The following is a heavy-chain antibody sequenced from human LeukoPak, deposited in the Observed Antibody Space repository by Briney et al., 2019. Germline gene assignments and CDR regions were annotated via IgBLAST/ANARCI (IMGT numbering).Heavy chain of an antibody. Sequence: GGSLTLSCAASGFTFSNYWMGWVRQAPGKGLERVANIKQDGSEKYYVDSVKGRFTISRDNAKKSLYLQMNSLRAEDTAVYYCARDKSVGATPFDYWGQGTLGSASS. D-gene: IGHD1-26*01. CDR3: ARDKSVGATPFDY. CDR2: IKQDGSEK. J-gene: IGHJ4*02. V-gene: IGHV3-7*05. CDR1: GFTFSNYW.